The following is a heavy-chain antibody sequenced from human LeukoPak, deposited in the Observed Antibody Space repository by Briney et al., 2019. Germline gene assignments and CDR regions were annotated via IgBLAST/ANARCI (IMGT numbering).Heavy chain of an antibody. CDR1: GGTFSSYA. CDR3: ARSPVAEGYYFDY. D-gene: IGHD6-19*01. J-gene: IGHJ4*02. CDR2: IIPILGIA. V-gene: IGHV1-69*04. Sequence: SVKVSCKASGGTFSSYAISWVRQASGQGLEWMGRIIPILGIANYAQKFQGRVTITADKSTSTAYMELSSLRSEDTAVYYCARSPVAEGYYFDYWGQGTLVTVSS.